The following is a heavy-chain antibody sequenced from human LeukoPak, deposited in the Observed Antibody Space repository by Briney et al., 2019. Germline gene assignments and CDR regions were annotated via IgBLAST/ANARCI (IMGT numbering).Heavy chain of an antibody. CDR3: ARGRATTLDY. J-gene: IGHJ4*02. CDR2: ISYDGSNK. V-gene: IGHV3-30-3*01. CDR1: GFTFSSYA. D-gene: IGHD5-12*01. Sequence: GGSLRLSCAASGFTFSSYAMYWVRQAPGKGLEWVAVISYDGSNKYYADSVKGRFTISRDNSKNTLYLQMNSLRAEDTAVYYCARGRATTLDYWGQGTLVTVSS.